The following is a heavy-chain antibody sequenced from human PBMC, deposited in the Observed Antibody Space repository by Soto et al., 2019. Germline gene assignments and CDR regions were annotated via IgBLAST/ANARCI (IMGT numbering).Heavy chain of an antibody. CDR1: GFAFSSYG. Sequence: QVQLVESGGGVVQPGKSLRLSCAASGFAFSSYGIHWVRQAPGKGLEWVAVVWYDGGKRFSADSVKGRFSISRDSSKTTVYLEMNSLIVEDTAVYYCARDNDRNSRYSQLDYWGQGTLVTVSS. CDR2: VWYDGGKR. D-gene: IGHD2-15*01. CDR3: ARDNDRNSRYSQLDY. V-gene: IGHV3-33*01. J-gene: IGHJ4*02.